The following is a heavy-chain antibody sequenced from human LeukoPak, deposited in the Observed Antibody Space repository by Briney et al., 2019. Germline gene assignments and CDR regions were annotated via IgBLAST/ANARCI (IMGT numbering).Heavy chain of an antibody. CDR3: ARGPKYIASTGPHYFDY. CDR2: ISHGSSYI. J-gene: IGHJ4*02. V-gene: IGHV3-21*01. Sequence: GGSLRLSCAASGFTFSNYEMNWVRQAPGKGLEWVSSISHGSSYIYYADSVKSRFTISRDNAENSLYLQMNSLRAEDTAVYYCARGPKYIASTGPHYFDYWGQGTLVTVSS. CDR1: GFTFSNYE. D-gene: IGHD1-1*01.